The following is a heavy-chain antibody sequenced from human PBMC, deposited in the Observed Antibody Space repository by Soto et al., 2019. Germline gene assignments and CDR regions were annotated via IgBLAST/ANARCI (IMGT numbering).Heavy chain of an antibody. CDR1: GYTFTCYY. J-gene: IGHJ6*02. Sequence: ASVKVSCKASGYTFTCYYMHWVRQAPGQGLEWMGWINPNSGGTNYAQKFQGWVTMTRDTSISTAYMELSRLRSDDTAVYYCATGGYCSSTSCYERFYGMDVWGQGTTVTVS. CDR3: ATGGYCSSTSCYERFYGMDV. V-gene: IGHV1-2*04. CDR2: INPNSGGT. D-gene: IGHD2-2*03.